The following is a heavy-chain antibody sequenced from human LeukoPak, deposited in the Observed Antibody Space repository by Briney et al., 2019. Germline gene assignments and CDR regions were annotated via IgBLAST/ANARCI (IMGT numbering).Heavy chain of an antibody. D-gene: IGHD3-9*01. Sequence: SQILSLTCTVSGDPINSGDYYWSWIRQPPGKGLEWIGYIYYNGHTYHNPSLKSRVTMSVDTSKNQFSLNLRSVTAADTAVYYCARDPNTYYDILPLGVDVWGKGTTVTVSS. CDR2: IYYNGHT. CDR3: ARDPNTYYDILPLGVDV. J-gene: IGHJ6*04. CDR1: GDPINSGDYY. V-gene: IGHV4-30-4*01.